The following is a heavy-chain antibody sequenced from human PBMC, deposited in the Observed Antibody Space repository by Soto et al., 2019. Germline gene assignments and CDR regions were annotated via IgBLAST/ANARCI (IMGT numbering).Heavy chain of an antibody. CDR1: GYIFSNYY. CDR2: FNPSGDAT. Sequence: QVQLVQSGAEVKKPGTSVKVSCKASGYIFSNYYMHWVRQAPGQGLEWMGVFNPSGDATHYAQSFQGRVSVTRGTSASTVYMELSTLTSGDTAVYYCARRGMSKIGFDTWGQGTMVTVSS. J-gene: IGHJ3*02. V-gene: IGHV1-46*01. D-gene: IGHD3-10*01. CDR3: ARRGMSKIGFDT.